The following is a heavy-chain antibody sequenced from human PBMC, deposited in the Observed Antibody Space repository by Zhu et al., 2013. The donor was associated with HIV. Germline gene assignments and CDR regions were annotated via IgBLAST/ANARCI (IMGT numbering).Heavy chain of an antibody. CDR2: INLSGGDT. V-gene: IGHV1-46*01. J-gene: IGHJ4*02. CDR1: RSTFTSNY. Sequence: QVQLVQSGAEVKKPGASVKVSCKPSRSTFTSNYIHWLRQAPGQGLEWIGVINLSGGDTRYAQRFQGRLTVTRDTSTSTFYMELTGLRSEDTAVYYCARERALDSWGQGTLVTVSS. CDR3: ARERALDS.